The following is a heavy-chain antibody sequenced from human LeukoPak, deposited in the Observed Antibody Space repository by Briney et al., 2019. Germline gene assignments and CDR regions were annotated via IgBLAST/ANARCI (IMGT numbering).Heavy chain of an antibody. D-gene: IGHD3-16*01. CDR3: ASSVWGHFAY. CDR2: IYYSGST. CDR1: GGSLSSGGYY. V-gene: IGHV4-31*03. J-gene: IGHJ4*02. Sequence: SQTLSLTCTVSGGSLSSGGYYWRWVRPHPGKGLEWLGYIYYSGSTYYNPSLKSRVTISVDTSKNQFSLKLSSVTAEDTAVYYCASSVWGHFAYWGQGTLVTVSS.